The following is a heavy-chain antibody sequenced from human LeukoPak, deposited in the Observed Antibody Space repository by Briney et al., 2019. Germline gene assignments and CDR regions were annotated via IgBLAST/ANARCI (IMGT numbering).Heavy chain of an antibody. J-gene: IGHJ4*02. CDR2: IYSGGST. V-gene: IGHV3-53*01. Sequence: GGSLRLSCAASGFTVSSNYMSWVRQAPGKGPEWVSVIYSGGSTYYADSVKGRFTISRDNAKNSLYLQMNSLRAEDTAVYYCARDHRVAGATGSSDYWGQGTLVTVSS. D-gene: IGHD1-26*01. CDR1: GFTVSSNY. CDR3: ARDHRVAGATGSSDY.